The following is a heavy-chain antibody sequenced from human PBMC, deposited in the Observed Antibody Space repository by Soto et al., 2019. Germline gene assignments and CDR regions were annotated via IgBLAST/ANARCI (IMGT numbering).Heavy chain of an antibody. CDR1: GYTFSGHA. J-gene: IGHJ5*02. D-gene: IGHD3-10*02. CDR3: GRDQSGTGYYVDWFDP. Sequence: ASVKVSCKASGYTFSGHAIHWLRQAPGQRPEWLGRINAGNSKTYYSEKFEGRVTFTRDTVATTVNMELTSLTSEDTAVYYCGRDQSGTGYYVDWFDPWGQGTLVTVSS. V-gene: IGHV1-3*01. CDR2: INAGNSKT.